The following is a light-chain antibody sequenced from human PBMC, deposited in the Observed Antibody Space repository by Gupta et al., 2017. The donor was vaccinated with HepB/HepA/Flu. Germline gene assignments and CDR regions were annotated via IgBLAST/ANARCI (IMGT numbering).Light chain of an antibody. J-gene: IGKJ4*01. CDR3: KQALQTPLT. V-gene: IGKV2-28*01. CDR2: LGS. CDR1: HSLIHSNGNNH. Sequence: DIVMPHSPLSLPVTPGEPASISCRSSHSLIHSNGNNHLNWYVQKPGQSPQVLIYLGSNRASGVPDRFSGSGSGTDFTFKISRVEAEDVGIYYCKQALQTPLTFGGGTKVEIK.